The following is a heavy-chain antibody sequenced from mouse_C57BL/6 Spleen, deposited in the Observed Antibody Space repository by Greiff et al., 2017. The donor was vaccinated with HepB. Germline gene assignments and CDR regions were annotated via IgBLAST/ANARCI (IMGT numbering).Heavy chain of an antibody. Sequence: QVQLQQSGAELVKPGASVKLSCKASGYTFTEYTIHWVKQRSGQGLEWIGWFYPGSGSIKYNEKFKDKATLTADKSSSTVYMELSRLTSEDSAVYFCARHEDGYGSSYFWYFDVWGTGTTVTVSS. D-gene: IGHD1-1*01. CDR1: GYTFTEYT. J-gene: IGHJ1*03. CDR3: ARHEDGYGSSYFWYFDV. CDR2: FYPGSGSI. V-gene: IGHV1-62-2*01.